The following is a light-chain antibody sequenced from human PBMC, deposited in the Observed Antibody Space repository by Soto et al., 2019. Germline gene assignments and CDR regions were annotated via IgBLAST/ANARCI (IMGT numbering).Light chain of an antibody. V-gene: IGKV1-5*01. J-gene: IGKJ2*01. Sequence: DIQMTQSPSTLSASVGDRVTITCRASQCISSWLAWYQQKPGKAPKLLIYHASNLESGVPSRFSGSGSGTEFTLTISSLQPDDFATYYCQHYDSFPHTFGQGAKLEIK. CDR1: QCISSW. CDR3: QHYDSFPHT. CDR2: HAS.